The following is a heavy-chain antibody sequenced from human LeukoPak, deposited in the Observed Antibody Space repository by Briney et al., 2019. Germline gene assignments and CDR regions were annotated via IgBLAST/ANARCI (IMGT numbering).Heavy chain of an antibody. D-gene: IGHD6-13*01. CDR1: GFTFSSYW. CDR2: IKGDGSET. V-gene: IGHV3-7*02. Sequence: GGSLRLSCAASGFTFSSYWMSWVRQAPGKGLEWVANIKGDGSETSYVDSLKGRFTISRDNAKNSLYLQMNSLRAEDTAVYYCASMAAYSSSWYGWFDPWGQGTLVTVSS. CDR3: ASMAAYSSSWYGWFDP. J-gene: IGHJ5*02.